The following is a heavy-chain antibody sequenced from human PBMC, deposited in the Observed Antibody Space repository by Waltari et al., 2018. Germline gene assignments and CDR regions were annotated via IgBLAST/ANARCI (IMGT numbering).Heavy chain of an antibody. Sequence: QVQLVESGGGLVKPGGSLRLSCAASGFTFSDYYMSWIRQAPGKGLEWVSYISSSGSTIYYADSVKGRFTISRDNAKNSLYLQMNSLRAEDTAVYYCARVDQRITMIVVVIPYGMDVWGQGTTVTVSS. J-gene: IGHJ6*02. CDR3: ARVDQRITMIVVVIPYGMDV. V-gene: IGHV3-11*01. CDR1: GFTFSDYY. CDR2: ISSSGSTI. D-gene: IGHD3-22*01.